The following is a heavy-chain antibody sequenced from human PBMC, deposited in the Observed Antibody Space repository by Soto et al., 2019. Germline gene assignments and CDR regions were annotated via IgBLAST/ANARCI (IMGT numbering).Heavy chain of an antibody. Sequence: LSLTCTVSGGSISSGGYYWSWIRQHPGKGLEWIGYIYYSGSTYYNPSLKSRVTISVDTSKNQFSLKLSSVTAADTAVYYCARAVHYYYDSSGYYFDYWGQGTLVTVSS. V-gene: IGHV4-31*03. J-gene: IGHJ4*02. CDR1: GGSISSGGYY. CDR3: ARAVHYYYDSSGYYFDY. D-gene: IGHD3-22*01. CDR2: IYYSGST.